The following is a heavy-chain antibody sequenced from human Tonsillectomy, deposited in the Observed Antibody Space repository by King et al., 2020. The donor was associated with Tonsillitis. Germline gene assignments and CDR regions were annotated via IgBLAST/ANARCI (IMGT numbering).Heavy chain of an antibody. V-gene: IGHV3-53*01. D-gene: IGHD3-22*01. J-gene: IGHJ3*02. CDR1: GFTVNSNY. Sequence: VQLVESGGGLIQPGESLRLSCAASGFTVNSNYMSWVRQAPGKGLEWVSVIYFGGSTYYADSVKGRFTISRDNSKNTLYLQMNSLRAADTAVYYCARDGGLTYCYASSGYSPLGAFDIWGQGTMVTVSS. CDR2: IYFGGST. CDR3: ARDGGLTYCYASSGYSPLGAFDI.